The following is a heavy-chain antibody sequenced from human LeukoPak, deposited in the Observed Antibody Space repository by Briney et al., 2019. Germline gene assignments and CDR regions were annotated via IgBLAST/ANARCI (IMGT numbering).Heavy chain of an antibody. CDR1: GFTFSSYA. J-gene: IGHJ4*02. Sequence: GGSPRLSCAASGFTFSSYAMHWVRQAPGKGLEWVAVISYDGSNKYYADSVKGRFTISRDNSKNTLYLQMNSLRAEDTAVYYCASPSNYGDVYWGQGTLVTVSS. D-gene: IGHD4-17*01. CDR2: ISYDGSNK. V-gene: IGHV3-30-3*01. CDR3: ASPSNYGDVY.